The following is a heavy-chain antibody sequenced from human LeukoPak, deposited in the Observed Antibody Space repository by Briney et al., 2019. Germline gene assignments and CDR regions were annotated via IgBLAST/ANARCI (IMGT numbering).Heavy chain of an antibody. D-gene: IGHD6-13*01. CDR3: ARARYSSSWTGDNWFDP. CDR1: GFTFSSYW. V-gene: IGHV3-74*01. J-gene: IGHJ5*02. Sequence: GGSLRLSCAASGFTFSSYWMHWVRQAPGKGLVWVSRINSDGSSTSYADSVKGRFTISRDNAKNTLYLQMSSLRAEDTAVYYCARARYSSSWTGDNWFDPWGQGTLVTVSS. CDR2: INSDGSST.